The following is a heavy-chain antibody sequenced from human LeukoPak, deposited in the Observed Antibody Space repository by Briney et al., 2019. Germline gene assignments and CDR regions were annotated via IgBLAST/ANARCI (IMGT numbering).Heavy chain of an antibody. Sequence: GSLRLSCAASGFTFSSYSMNWVRQAPGKGLEWVSYISSSSSTIYYADSVKGRFTISRDNAKNSLYLQMNSLRAEDTAVYYCARDRRGYSYGVYYFDYWGQGTLVTVSS. CDR1: GFTFSSYS. V-gene: IGHV3-48*04. D-gene: IGHD5-18*01. J-gene: IGHJ4*02. CDR2: ISSSSSTI. CDR3: ARDRRGYSYGVYYFDY.